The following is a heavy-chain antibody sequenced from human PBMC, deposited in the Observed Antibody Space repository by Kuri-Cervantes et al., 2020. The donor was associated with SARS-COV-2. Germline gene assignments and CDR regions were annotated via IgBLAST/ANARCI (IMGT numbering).Heavy chain of an antibody. CDR1: GGSFSGYY. D-gene: IGHD1-26*01. V-gene: IGHV4-34*01. J-gene: IGHJ6*03. CDR3: AGSPVGGYYYYYMDV. Sequence: SQTLSLTCAVYGGSFSGYYWSWIRQPPGKGLEWIGEINHSGSTNYNPSLKSRVTISVDTSKNQFSLKLRSVTAADTAVYYCAGSPVGGYYYYYMDVWGKATTVTVSS. CDR2: INHSGST.